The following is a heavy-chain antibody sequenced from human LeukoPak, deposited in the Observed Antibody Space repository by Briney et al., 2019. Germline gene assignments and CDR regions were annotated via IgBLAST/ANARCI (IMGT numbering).Heavy chain of an antibody. J-gene: IGHJ5*02. CDR1: GGSFSGYY. CDR2: INHSGST. Sequence: SETLSLTSAVYGGSFSGYYWSWIRQPPGKGLEWIGEINHSGSTNYNPSLKSRVTISVDTSKNQFSLKLSSVTAADTAVYYCARGPRGDLAYCGGDCYSGVDPWGQGTLVTVSS. D-gene: IGHD2-21*02. CDR3: ARGPRGDLAYCGGDCYSGVDP. V-gene: IGHV4-34*01.